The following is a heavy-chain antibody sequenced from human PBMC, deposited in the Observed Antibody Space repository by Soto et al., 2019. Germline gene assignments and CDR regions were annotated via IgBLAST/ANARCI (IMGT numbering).Heavy chain of an antibody. Sequence: GGSLRLSCAASGFTFDDYAMTWVRQAPGKGLEWVSAINWNGGSTGYADSGKGPFTIYRNNAKNSLYLQMNSLRVEDTAWDYCATAPHARSSWYYFDYWGQGTLVTVSS. CDR2: INWNGGST. CDR1: GFTFDDYA. J-gene: IGHJ4*01. D-gene: IGHD6-13*01. V-gene: IGHV3-20*04. CDR3: ATAPHARSSWYYFDY.